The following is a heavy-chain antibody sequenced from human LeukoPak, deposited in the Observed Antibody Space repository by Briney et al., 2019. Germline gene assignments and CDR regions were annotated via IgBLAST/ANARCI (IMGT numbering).Heavy chain of an antibody. Sequence: SETLSLTCTASGGSISSYYWSWIRQPPGKGLEWIGYIYYSGSTNYNPSLKSRVPISVDTSKNQFSLKLSSVTAADTAVYYCARVGYYYDSSGSSYYFDYWGQGTLLTVSS. CDR1: GGSISSYY. CDR3: ARVGYYYDSSGSSYYFDY. D-gene: IGHD3-22*01. J-gene: IGHJ4*02. V-gene: IGHV4-59*01. CDR2: IYYSGST.